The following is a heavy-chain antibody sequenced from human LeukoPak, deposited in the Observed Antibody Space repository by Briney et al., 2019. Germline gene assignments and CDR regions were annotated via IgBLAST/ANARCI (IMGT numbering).Heavy chain of an antibody. J-gene: IGHJ3*02. CDR3: ARGNWNYRDAFDI. V-gene: IGHV3-74*01. CDR2: INTDGSST. D-gene: IGHD1-7*01. Sequence: GGSQRLSCAASGFTFSSYWMHWVRQAPGKGLVWVSRINTDGSSTSYADSVKGRFTISRDNAKNTLYLQMNSLRAEDTAVYYCARGNWNYRDAFDIWGQGTMVTVSS. CDR1: GFTFSSYW.